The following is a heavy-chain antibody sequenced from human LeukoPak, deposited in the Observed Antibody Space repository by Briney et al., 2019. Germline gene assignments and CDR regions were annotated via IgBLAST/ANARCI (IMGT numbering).Heavy chain of an antibody. Sequence: ASVKVSCKASGYTFTGYYMHWVRQAPGQGLEWMGWINPNSGGTNYAQKFQGRVTMTRDTSISTAYMELSRLRSDDTAVYYCAREPAAHTYYYYYYGMDLWGQGTTVTVSS. V-gene: IGHV1-2*02. CDR2: INPNSGGT. J-gene: IGHJ6*02. D-gene: IGHD2-2*01. CDR1: GYTFTGYY. CDR3: AREPAAHTYYYYYYGMDL.